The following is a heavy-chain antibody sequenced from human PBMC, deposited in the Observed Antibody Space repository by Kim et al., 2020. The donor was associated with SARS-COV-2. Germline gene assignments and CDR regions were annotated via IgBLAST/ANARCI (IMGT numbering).Heavy chain of an antibody. CDR1: GYTFTSYA. D-gene: IGHD3-10*01. CDR2: INAGNGNT. J-gene: IGHJ2*01. Sequence: ASVKVSCKASGYTFTSYAMHWVRQAPGQRLEWMGWINAGNGNTKYSQKFQGRVTITRDTSASTAYMELSSLRSEDTAVYYCARDHYYGSGSYGWWYFDLWGRGTLVTVSS. CDR3: ARDHYYGSGSYGWWYFDL. V-gene: IGHV1-3*01.